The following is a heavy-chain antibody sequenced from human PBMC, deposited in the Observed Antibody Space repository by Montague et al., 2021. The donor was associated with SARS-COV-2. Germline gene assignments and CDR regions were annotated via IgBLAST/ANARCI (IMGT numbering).Heavy chain of an antibody. CDR2: FYSVGST. Sequence: SETLSLTCTVSGGSVSSRSYYWGWIRQPPGKGLEWIGYFYSVGSTDYTPSLKSRATISRDTSKNPFSLKVRSVTAAATAVYYCARETMTADAFDIWGQGTMVTVSS. D-gene: IGHD1-14*01. V-gene: IGHV4-39*07. J-gene: IGHJ3*02. CDR3: ARETMTADAFDI. CDR1: GGSVSSRSYY.